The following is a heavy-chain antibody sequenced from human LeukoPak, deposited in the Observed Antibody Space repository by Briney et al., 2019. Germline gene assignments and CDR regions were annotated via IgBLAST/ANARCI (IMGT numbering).Heavy chain of an antibody. V-gene: IGHV1-2*02. D-gene: IGHD3-22*01. CDR2: INPNSGGT. Sequence: ASVKVSCKPSGYTFTGYYMHWVPQAPGQGLEWMGWINPNSGGTNYAQKFQGRVTMTRDTSISTAYMELSRLRSDDTAVYYCARSRCYYYDSSGYSDYWGQGTVVTVSS. J-gene: IGHJ4*02. CDR1: GYTFTGYY. CDR3: ARSRCYYYDSSGYSDY.